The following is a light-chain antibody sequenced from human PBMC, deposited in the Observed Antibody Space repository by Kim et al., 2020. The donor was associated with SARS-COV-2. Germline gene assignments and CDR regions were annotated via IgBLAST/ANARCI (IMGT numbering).Light chain of an antibody. CDR3: AAWDDSLNGQVV. CDR1: RYNIGRKT. J-gene: IGLJ2*01. V-gene: IGLV1-44*01. CDR2: RAK. Sequence: RGTIPCSGSRYNIGRKTVNWYQHLSGNAPKPLIYRAKKGPSGVPARFSGSKSGPSAFLAISGLQSADEADYYCAAWDDSLNGQVVFGGGTQLTVL.